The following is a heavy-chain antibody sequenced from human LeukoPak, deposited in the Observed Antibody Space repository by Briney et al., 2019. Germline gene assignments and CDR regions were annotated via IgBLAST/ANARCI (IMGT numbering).Heavy chain of an antibody. V-gene: IGHV3-30-3*01. CDR1: GFTFSSYA. CDR2: ISYDGSNK. CDR3: ARSETARNWFDP. Sequence: PGRSLRLSCAASGFTFSSYAMHWVRQAPGKGLEWVAVISYDGSNKYYADSVKGRFTISGDNSKNTLYLQMNSLRAEDTAVYYCARSETARNWFDPWGQGTLVTVSS. D-gene: IGHD6-6*01. J-gene: IGHJ5*02.